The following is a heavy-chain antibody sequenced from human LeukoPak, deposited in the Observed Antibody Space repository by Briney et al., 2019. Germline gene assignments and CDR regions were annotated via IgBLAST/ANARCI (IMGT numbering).Heavy chain of an antibody. Sequence: EASVKVSCKASGYTFTSYYMHWVRQAPGQGLEWMGIINPSGGSTSYAQKFQGRVTMTRDTSTSTVYMELSSLRSEDTAVYYCAREPRHSSGWYSFRLYSAYFDYWGQGTLVTVSS. CDR2: INPSGGST. D-gene: IGHD6-19*01. J-gene: IGHJ4*02. CDR3: AREPRHSSGWYSFRLYSAYFDY. CDR1: GYTFTSYY. V-gene: IGHV1-46*01.